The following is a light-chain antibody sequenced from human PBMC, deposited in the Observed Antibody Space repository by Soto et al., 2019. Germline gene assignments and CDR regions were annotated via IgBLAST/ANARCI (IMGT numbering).Light chain of an antibody. CDR1: ETINSY. Sequence: DIQMTQSPSSLPASVGDTVSISCRASETINSYLNWYQQKPGKAPKVLIYAASSLKSGVPSRFSGSASGTEFTLNIRSLQPEDFATYYCQQSYKIPYTFVQGTKLE. CDR3: QQSYKIPYT. CDR2: AAS. V-gene: IGKV1-39*01. J-gene: IGKJ2*01.